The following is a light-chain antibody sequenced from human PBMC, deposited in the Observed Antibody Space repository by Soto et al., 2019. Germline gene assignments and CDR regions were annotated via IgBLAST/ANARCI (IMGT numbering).Light chain of an antibody. Sequence: DIQMTQSPSSLSASVGDRVTITCRASQSISSYLNWYQQKPGKAPKLLIHAASSLQSGVPSRFSGSGSGTDFTLTISSLKTEDFATYDCQQLFDSPITFGQGTRLEIK. J-gene: IGKJ5*01. CDR1: QSISSY. CDR3: QQLFDSPIT. V-gene: IGKV1-39*01. CDR2: AAS.